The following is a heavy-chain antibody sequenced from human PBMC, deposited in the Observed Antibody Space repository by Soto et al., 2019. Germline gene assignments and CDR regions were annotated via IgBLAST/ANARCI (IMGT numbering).Heavy chain of an antibody. D-gene: IGHD2-15*01. CDR3: ARDGAGYCSGGSCSIYFDY. CDR1: GYTFTGYY. Sequence: ASVKVSCKASGYTFTGYYIHWVRQAPGQGLEWMGWINPNSGGTNYAQKFQGWVTMTRDTSISTAYMELSRLRSDDTAVYYCARDGAGYCSGGSCSIYFDYWGQGTLVTVSS. J-gene: IGHJ4*02. CDR2: INPNSGGT. V-gene: IGHV1-2*04.